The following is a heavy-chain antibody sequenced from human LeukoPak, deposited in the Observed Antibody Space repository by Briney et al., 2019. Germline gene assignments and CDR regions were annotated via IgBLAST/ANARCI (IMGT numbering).Heavy chain of an antibody. D-gene: IGHD5-12*01. CDR3: AKLFSGYDDGTVFDY. V-gene: IGHV4-59*01. CDR1: GLTFSSYA. Sequence: GSLRLSCAASGLTFSSYAMNWVRQAPGKGLEWIGYIYYIGSTNYNPSLKSRVTISVDTSKNQFSLKLSPVTAADTAVYYCAKLFSGYDDGTVFDYWGQGTLVTVSS. CDR2: IYYIGST. J-gene: IGHJ4*02.